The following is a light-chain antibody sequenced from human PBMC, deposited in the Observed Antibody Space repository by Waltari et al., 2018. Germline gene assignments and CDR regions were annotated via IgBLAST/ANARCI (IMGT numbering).Light chain of an antibody. Sequence: EIVLTQSPATLSLSPGERATLSCRASQSVSSYLAWYQQKPGQAPRLLIYDASNRATGIPARFSASGSGTDFTLTLSSLEPEDFAVYYCQQRNSWPYTFGQGTKLEIK. J-gene: IGKJ2*01. V-gene: IGKV3-11*01. CDR3: QQRNSWPYT. CDR2: DAS. CDR1: QSVSSY.